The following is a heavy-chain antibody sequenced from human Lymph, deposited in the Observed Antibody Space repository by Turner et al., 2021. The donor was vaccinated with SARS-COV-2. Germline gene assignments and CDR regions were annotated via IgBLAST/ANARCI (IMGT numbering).Heavy chain of an antibody. J-gene: IGHJ4*02. CDR3: ARDSSSGWQFDY. V-gene: IGHV1-2*02. CDR1: GYTFTGYY. D-gene: IGHD6-19*01. Sequence: QVQLVQSGAEVRNPGASVKVSCKASGYTFTGYYMHWVRQAPGQGLEWMGWINPNSGGTYYAQKFQGRVTMTRDTSISTAYMELSRLRSDDTAVYYCARDSSSGWQFDYWGQGTLDTVSS. CDR2: INPNSGGT.